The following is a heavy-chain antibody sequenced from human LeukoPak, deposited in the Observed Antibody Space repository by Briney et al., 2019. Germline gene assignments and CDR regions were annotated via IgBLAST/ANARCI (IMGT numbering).Heavy chain of an antibody. V-gene: IGHV1-18*01. Sequence: GASVKVSCKASGYTFTSYGISLVRQAPGQGLEWMGWISAYNGNTNYAQKLQGRVTMTTDTSTSTAYMELRSLRSDDTAVYYCARDLGSNDFWSGYSYYYYYGMDVWGQGTTVTVSS. CDR1: GYTFTSYG. J-gene: IGHJ6*02. CDR3: ARDLGSNDFWSGYSYYYYYGMDV. CDR2: ISAYNGNT. D-gene: IGHD3-3*01.